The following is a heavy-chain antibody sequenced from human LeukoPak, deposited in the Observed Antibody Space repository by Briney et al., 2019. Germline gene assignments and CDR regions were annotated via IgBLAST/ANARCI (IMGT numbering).Heavy chain of an antibody. CDR2: IHYSGST. D-gene: IGHD6-19*01. V-gene: IGHV4-59*12. J-gene: IGHJ4*02. CDR1: GGSISTCY. Sequence: SETLSLTCTVSGGSISTCYWSWIRQPPGKGLEWIGYIHYSGSTNYNPSLKSRVTISVDTSKNQFSLKLSSVTAADTAVYYCARALYSSGWYGTRDVGMFDYWGQGTLVTVSS. CDR3: ARALYSSGWYGTRDVGMFDY.